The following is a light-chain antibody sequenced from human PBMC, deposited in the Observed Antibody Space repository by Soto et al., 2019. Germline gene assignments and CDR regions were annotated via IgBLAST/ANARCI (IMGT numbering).Light chain of an antibody. V-gene: IGKV1-39*01. CDR1: QSISSY. J-gene: IGKJ4*01. Sequence: DIQMTQSPSSLSASVGDRVTITCRASQSISSYLNWFQQKPGKAPNLLIYAASSLQGGVPSRFSASGSGTDFTLTISSLHPEDFATYYCQQSHSAPLTFGGGTKVEI. CDR2: AAS. CDR3: QQSHSAPLT.